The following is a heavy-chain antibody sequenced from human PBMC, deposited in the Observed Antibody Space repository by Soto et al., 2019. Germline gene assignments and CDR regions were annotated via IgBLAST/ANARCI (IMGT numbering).Heavy chain of an antibody. CDR1: GFTFSAYW. CDR2: IKEDGSVK. J-gene: IGHJ4*02. CDR3: VRRITIFGVVIKRYYAY. Sequence: AASGFTFSAYWMSWVRQSPGKGLEWVANIKEDGSVKYYVDSVKGRFTISRDNAKISLYLQMNSLRAEDPAVYYCVRRITIFGVVIKRYYAYWCQGTLVTVSS. D-gene: IGHD3-3*01. V-gene: IGHV3-7*01.